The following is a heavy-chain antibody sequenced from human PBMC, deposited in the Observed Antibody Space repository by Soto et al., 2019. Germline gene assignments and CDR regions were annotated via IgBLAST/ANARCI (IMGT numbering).Heavy chain of an antibody. V-gene: IGHV1-69*13. CDR2: IIPIFGTA. J-gene: IGHJ4*02. Sequence: VASVKVSCKASGGTFSSYAISWVRQAPGQGLEWMGGIIPIFGTANYAQKFQGRVTITADESTSTAYMELSSLRSEDTAVYYCARDHPVGATDYFDYWGQGTLVTVS. D-gene: IGHD1-26*01. CDR1: GGTFSSYA. CDR3: ARDHPVGATDYFDY.